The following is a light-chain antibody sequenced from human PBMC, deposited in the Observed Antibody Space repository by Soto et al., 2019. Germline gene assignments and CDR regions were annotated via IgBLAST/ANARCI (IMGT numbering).Light chain of an antibody. J-gene: IGKJ4*02. Sequence: IGMTQSPATLSASTGDRATISCRASESVSSNLAWYQQKPGQAPRLLIYAASTRATGIPARFSGSGSGTEFTLTISSLQSEDFAVYYCQQYNTWPPTFGEGTRVEIK. V-gene: IGKV3-15*01. CDR2: AAS. CDR1: ESVSSN. CDR3: QQYNTWPPT.